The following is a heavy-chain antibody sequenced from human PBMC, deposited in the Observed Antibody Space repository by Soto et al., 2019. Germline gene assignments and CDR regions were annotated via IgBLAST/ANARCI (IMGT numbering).Heavy chain of an antibody. D-gene: IGHD3-22*01. CDR1: GFTFSSYA. CDR2: ISSSGSTI. J-gene: IGHJ4*02. Sequence: EVQLVESGGGLVQPGGSLRLSCAASGFTFSSYAMNWVRQAPGKGLEWVSYISSSGSTIYYADSVKGRFTSSRDNAKNSLYLKMNGLRAEDKAVYYCASGGEEYYDISGLDDWGQGTLVTVSS. V-gene: IGHV3-48*03. CDR3: ASGGEEYYDISGLDD.